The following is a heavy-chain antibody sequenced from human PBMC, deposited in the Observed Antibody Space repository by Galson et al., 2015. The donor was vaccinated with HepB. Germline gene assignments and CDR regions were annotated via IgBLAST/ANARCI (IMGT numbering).Heavy chain of an antibody. D-gene: IGHD2/OR15-2a*01. CDR3: TREDITEWKNIGDY. V-gene: IGHV1-46*01. J-gene: IGHJ4*02. CDR2: INLSGGST. CDR1: GYTFTSYF. Sequence: SVKVSCKASGYTFTSYFMHWVRQAPGQGLEWMGVINLSGGSTNYAQKLQGRVSMTRDTSTSTLYMELSNLTSEDTATYYCTREDITEWKNIGDYWGQGTLVTVSS.